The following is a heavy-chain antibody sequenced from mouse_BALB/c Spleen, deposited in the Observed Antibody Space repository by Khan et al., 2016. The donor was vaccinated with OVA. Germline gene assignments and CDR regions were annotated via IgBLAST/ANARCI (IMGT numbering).Heavy chain of an antibody. D-gene: IGHD6-1*01. J-gene: IGHJ3*01. CDR1: GYTFSSYW. Sequence: VQLQESGAELMKPGASVKISCKATGYTFSSYWIEWIKQRPGHGLEWIGEILPGRGNTNYNQKFTGKATFTSDTSSNKAYMQLSSLTSADASVSYCARSARFAYWGQGTLVTVSA. CDR2: ILPGRGNT. CDR3: ARSARFAY. V-gene: IGHV1-9*01.